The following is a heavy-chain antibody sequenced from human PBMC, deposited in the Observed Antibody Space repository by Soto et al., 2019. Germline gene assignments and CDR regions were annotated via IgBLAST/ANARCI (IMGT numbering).Heavy chain of an antibody. CDR1: GFTFSRYS. J-gene: IGHJ4*02. CDR2: ISSTTNNI. CDR3: AREAEDLPSNMDY. V-gene: IGHV3-21*01. Sequence: PGGSLRLSCAASGFTFSRYSMNWVRQAPGKGLEWVSSISSTTNNIYYADSMKGRFTVSRDNAKNSVYLDMNSLSAEDTAVYYCAREAEDLPSNMDYWGQGTLVTVSS.